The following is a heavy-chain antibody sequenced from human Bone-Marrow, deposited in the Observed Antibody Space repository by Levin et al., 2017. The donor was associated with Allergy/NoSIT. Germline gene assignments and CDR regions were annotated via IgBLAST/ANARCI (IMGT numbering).Heavy chain of an antibody. CDR2: ISYDGSNK. D-gene: IGHD2-2*02. CDR3: ARDARVVVVPAAIRVADDYYYGMDV. J-gene: IGHJ6*02. CDR1: GFTFSSYA. Sequence: GESLKISCAASGFTFSSYAMHWVRQAPGKGLEWVAVISYDGSNKYYADSVKGRFTISRDNSKNTLYLQMNSLRAEDTAVYYCARDARVVVVPAAIRVADDYYYGMDVWGQGTTVTVSS. V-gene: IGHV3-30*04.